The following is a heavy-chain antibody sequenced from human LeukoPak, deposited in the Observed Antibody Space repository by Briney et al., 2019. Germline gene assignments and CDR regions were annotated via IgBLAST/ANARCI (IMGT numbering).Heavy chain of an antibody. V-gene: IGHV4-38-2*02. CDR1: GYPISSGHY. D-gene: IGHD3-3*01. J-gene: IGHJ5*02. Sequence: SETLSLTCTVSGYPISSGHYWAWIRQSPEKGLECIATMFHSGSTYYNPSLKSRVTISVDTSKNQFSLKLSSVTAADTAVYYCARAKVRFLEWLPRNNWFDPWGQGTLVTVSS. CDR3: ARAKVRFLEWLPRNNWFDP. CDR2: MFHSGST.